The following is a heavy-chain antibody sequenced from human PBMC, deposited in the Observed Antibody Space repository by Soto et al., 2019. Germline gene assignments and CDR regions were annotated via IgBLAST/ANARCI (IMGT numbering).Heavy chain of an antibody. D-gene: IGHD1-26*01. CDR3: ARSHSGSYFSPFDY. V-gene: IGHV3-33*01. J-gene: IGHJ4*02. Sequence: QVQLVESGGGVVQPGRSLRLYCAASGFTFSSYGMHWVRQAPGKGLEWVAVIWYDGSNKYYADSVKGRFTISRDNSKNTLYLQMNSLRAEDTAVYYCARSHSGSYFSPFDYWGQGTLVTVSS. CDR2: IWYDGSNK. CDR1: GFTFSSYG.